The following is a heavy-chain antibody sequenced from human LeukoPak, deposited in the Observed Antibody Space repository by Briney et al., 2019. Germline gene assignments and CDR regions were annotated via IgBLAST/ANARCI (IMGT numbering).Heavy chain of an antibody. D-gene: IGHD6-13*01. CDR1: GGTFSSYA. CDR3: AKDRGQQLVRDALDY. V-gene: IGHV1-69*13. J-gene: IGHJ4*02. CDR2: IIPMFGTA. Sequence: ASVKVSCKASGGTFSSYAINWVRQAPGQGLEWMGGIIPMFGTAKYAQKFQGRVTITADELELSSLRSEDTAVYYCAKDRGQQLVRDALDYWGQGTLVTVSS.